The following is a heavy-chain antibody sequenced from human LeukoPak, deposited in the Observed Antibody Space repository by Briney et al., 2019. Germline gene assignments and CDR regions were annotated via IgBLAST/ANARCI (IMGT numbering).Heavy chain of an antibody. D-gene: IGHD1-26*01. V-gene: IGHV4-39*01. CDR3: ARRQATTAFDY. CDR1: GGSISSSSYY. J-gene: IGHJ4*02. CDR2: IYYSGST. Sequence: SETLSLTCTVSGGSISSSSYYRGWIRQPPGKGLEWIGSIYYSGSTYYNPSLKSRVTISVDTSKNQFSLKLSSVTAADTAVYYCARRQATTAFDYWGQGTLVTVSS.